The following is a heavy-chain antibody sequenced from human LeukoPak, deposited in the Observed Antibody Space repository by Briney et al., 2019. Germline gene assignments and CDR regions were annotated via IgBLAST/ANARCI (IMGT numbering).Heavy chain of an antibody. CDR2: IKQDGSEK. Sequence: GGSLRLSCAASGFTFSSYWMSWVRQAPGKGLEGVANIKQDGSEKYYVDSVKGRVIISRDNAKNSLYLQMNSLRVEDTAVYYCARGGLRLLEWLSPFDYWGQGTLVTVSS. CDR3: ARGGLRLLEWLSPFDY. V-gene: IGHV3-7*01. D-gene: IGHD3-3*01. CDR1: GFTFSSYW. J-gene: IGHJ4*02.